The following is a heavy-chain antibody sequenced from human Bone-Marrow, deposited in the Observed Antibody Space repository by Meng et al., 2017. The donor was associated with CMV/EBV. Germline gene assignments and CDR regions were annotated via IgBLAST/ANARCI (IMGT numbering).Heavy chain of an antibody. CDR2: INPSGGST. V-gene: IGHV1-46*01. Sequence: ASVKVSCKASGYTFTSYYMHWVRQAPGQGLEWMGIINPSGGSTSYAQKFQGRVTMTRDTSTRTVYMELSSLRSEDTAVYYCAIHIPYGGFDYWGQGTLVTVSS. CDR1: GYTFTSYY. CDR3: AIHIPYGGFDY. D-gene: IGHD4/OR15-4a*01. J-gene: IGHJ4*02.